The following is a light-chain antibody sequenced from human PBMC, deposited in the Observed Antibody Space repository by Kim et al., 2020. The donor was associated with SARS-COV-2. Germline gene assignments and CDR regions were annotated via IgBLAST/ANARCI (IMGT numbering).Light chain of an antibody. V-gene: IGKV3-20*01. Sequence: LSPGERATLSCRASQSVSTSYLAWYQKKPGQAPRLLIYGVSSRATGIPDRFSGSGSGTDFTLTISRLEPEDFAVYYCQQYGSSPYTFGQGTKLEI. CDR2: GVS. CDR1: QSVSTSY. CDR3: QQYGSSPYT. J-gene: IGKJ2*01.